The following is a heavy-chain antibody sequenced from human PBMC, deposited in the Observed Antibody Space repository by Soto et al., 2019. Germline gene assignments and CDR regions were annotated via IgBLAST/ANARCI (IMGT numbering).Heavy chain of an antibody. CDR2: NNSAGSST. CDR3: ARALAVAGTGGYY. Sequence: EVQLVESGGGLVQPGGSLRLSCAASGFTFSNYWMHWVRQAPGKGLLWVSRNNSAGSSTSYADSVKGRFTISRDNATNTLYLQMNSLRAEDTAVYYCARALAVAGTGGYYWGQGTLVTVSS. D-gene: IGHD6-19*01. V-gene: IGHV3-74*01. J-gene: IGHJ4*02. CDR1: GFTFSNYW.